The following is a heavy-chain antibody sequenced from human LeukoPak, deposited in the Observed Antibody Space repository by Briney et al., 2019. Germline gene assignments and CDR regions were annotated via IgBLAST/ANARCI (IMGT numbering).Heavy chain of an antibody. V-gene: IGHV4-4*07. D-gene: IGHD3-10*01. J-gene: IGHJ6*03. CDR3: ARQLYVSGSYYAPMDV. Sequence: SETLSLTCSVSGDSINHYYWSWIRQPPGKGLEWIGRIYTSGSTNYNPSLKSRVTMSVDTSKNQFSLKVSSVTAADTAVYFCARQLYVSGSYYAPMDVWGKGTTVTISS. CDR2: IYTSGST. CDR1: GDSINHYY.